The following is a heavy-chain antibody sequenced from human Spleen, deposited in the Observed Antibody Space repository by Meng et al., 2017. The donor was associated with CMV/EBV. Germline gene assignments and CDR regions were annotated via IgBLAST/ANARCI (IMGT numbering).Heavy chain of an antibody. V-gene: IGHV3-21*01. J-gene: IGHJ2*01. CDR1: GFTFSDYT. D-gene: IGHD4-23*01. Sequence: GESLKISCAASGFTFSDYTMNWVRQAPGKGLEWVSSISTDSSFIYYADSMKGRFTISRDNAKSSLYLQMNSLRDEDTAVYYCARNSGNFDLWGRGTLVTVSS. CDR3: ARNSGNFDL. CDR2: ISTDSSFI.